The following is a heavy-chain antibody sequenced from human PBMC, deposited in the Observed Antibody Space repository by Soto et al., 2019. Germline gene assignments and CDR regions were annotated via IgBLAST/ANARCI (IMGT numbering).Heavy chain of an antibody. CDR3: ARAAGYGGNLGY. V-gene: IGHV1-69*01. CDR2: IIPIFGTA. D-gene: IGHD4-17*01. J-gene: IGHJ4*02. Sequence: QVQLVQSGAEVKKPGSSVKVSCKASGGTFSSYAISWVRQAPGQGLEWMGGIIPIFGTANYAQKFQGRVTITADESTSTAYMELSSLRSDVTAVYYRARAAGYGGNLGYWGQGTLVTVSS. CDR1: GGTFSSYA.